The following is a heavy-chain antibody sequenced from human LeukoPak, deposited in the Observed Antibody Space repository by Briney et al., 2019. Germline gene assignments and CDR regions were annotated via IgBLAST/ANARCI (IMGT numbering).Heavy chain of an antibody. D-gene: IGHD3-10*01. Sequence: PGGSLRLSCAASGFTFSSYSMNWVRQAPGKGLEWVSSISSSSSYIYYADSVKGRFTISRDNAKNSLYLQMNSLRAEDTAVYYCARDNYYGSGSYPFDYWGQGTLVTVSS. CDR3: ARDNYYGSGSYPFDY. CDR2: ISSSSSYI. V-gene: IGHV3-21*01. J-gene: IGHJ4*02. CDR1: GFTFSSYS.